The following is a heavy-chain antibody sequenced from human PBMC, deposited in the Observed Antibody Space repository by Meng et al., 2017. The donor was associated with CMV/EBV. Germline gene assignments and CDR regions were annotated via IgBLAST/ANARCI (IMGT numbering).Heavy chain of an antibody. Sequence: SETLPLTCAVYGGSFSGYYWSWIRQPPGKGLEWIGEINHSGSTNYNPSLKSRVTISVDTSKNQFSLKLSSVTAADTAVYYCAYYDILTGLRNWGQGTLVTVSS. CDR3: AYYDILTGLRN. V-gene: IGHV4-34*01. D-gene: IGHD3-9*01. J-gene: IGHJ4*02. CDR2: INHSGST. CDR1: GGSFSGYY.